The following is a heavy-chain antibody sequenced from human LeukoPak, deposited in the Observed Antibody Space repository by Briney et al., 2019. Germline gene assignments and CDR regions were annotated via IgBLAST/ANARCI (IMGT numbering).Heavy chain of an antibody. Sequence: ASVKVSCKVSGYTLTELSMHWVRQAPGKGLEWMGGFDPEDGETIYAQKFQGRVTMTEDTSTDTAYMELSRLRSDDTAVYYCARGSSSWVEAENYFDYWGQGTLVTVSS. D-gene: IGHD6-13*01. CDR2: FDPEDGET. J-gene: IGHJ4*02. CDR3: ARGSSSWVEAENYFDY. CDR1: GYTLTELS. V-gene: IGHV1-24*01.